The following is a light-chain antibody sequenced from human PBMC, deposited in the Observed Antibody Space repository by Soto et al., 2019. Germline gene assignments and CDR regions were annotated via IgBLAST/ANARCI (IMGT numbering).Light chain of an antibody. CDR1: SSDVGGYNY. CDR2: EVS. J-gene: IGLJ3*02. CDR3: SSYTSNSTLV. V-gene: IGLV2-14*01. Sequence: QSALTQPASVSGSPGQSITISCTGTSSDVGGYNYVSWYQQHPGKAPKLMIYEVSNRPSGVSNRFSGSKSGNTASLTISGLQAGDEGDYYCSSYTSNSTLVFGGGTKVTVL.